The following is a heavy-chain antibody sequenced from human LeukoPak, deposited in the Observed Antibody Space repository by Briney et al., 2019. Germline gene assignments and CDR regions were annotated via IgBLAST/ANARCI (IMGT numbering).Heavy chain of an antibody. J-gene: IGHJ5*02. Sequence: GGSLSLSCAASGFTFSSYAMSWVRQAPGKGLEWVSAISGSGGSTYYADSVKGRFTISRDNSKNTLYLQMNSLGAEDTTVYYCAKRLGATSNWFDPWGQGTLVTVSS. D-gene: IGHD1-26*01. V-gene: IGHV3-23*01. CDR2: ISGSGGST. CDR1: GFTFSSYA. CDR3: AKRLGATSNWFDP.